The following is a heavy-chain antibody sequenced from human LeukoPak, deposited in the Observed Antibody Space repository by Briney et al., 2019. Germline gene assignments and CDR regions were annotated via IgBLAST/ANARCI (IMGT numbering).Heavy chain of an antibody. D-gene: IGHD2-2*02. V-gene: IGHV3-23*01. CDR2: ISGSGGST. CDR1: GFTFSSYA. J-gene: IGHJ4*02. CDR3: ARVRRYCSSTSCYTWDY. Sequence: GGSLRLSCAASGFTFSSYAMSWVRQAPGKGLEWVSAISGSGGSTYYADSVKGRFTISRDNAKNSLYLQMNSLRAEDTAVYYCARVRRYCSSTSCYTWDYWGQGTLVTVSS.